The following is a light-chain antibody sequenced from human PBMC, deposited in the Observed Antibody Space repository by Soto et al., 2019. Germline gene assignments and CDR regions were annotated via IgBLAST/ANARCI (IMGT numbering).Light chain of an antibody. CDR1: SSDIGGYNY. J-gene: IGLJ3*02. V-gene: IGLV2-14*01. CDR3: TSYTTTSTWV. CDR2: EVS. Sequence: ALTQPASVSGSPGQSITISCTGTSSDIGGYNYVSWYQQYPGKAPKLMIYEVSNRPSGVSNRFSGSKSGNTASLTISGLQAEDEADYYCTSYTTTSTWVFGGGTKVTVL.